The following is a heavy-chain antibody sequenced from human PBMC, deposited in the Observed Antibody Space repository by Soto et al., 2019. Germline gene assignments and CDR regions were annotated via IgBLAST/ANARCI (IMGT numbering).Heavy chain of an antibody. D-gene: IGHD3-22*01. Sequence: ASVKVSCKASRYSFSTHSIHWVRQAPGQGLEWMGWINGGNGNTKYSQKFRDRVTITRDASASTGYMELSSLRSEDTAVYYCARDVGGYYYVGFDYWGQGTLVTVSS. CDR1: RYSFSTHS. CDR3: ARDVGGYYYVGFDY. J-gene: IGHJ4*02. CDR2: INGGNGNT. V-gene: IGHV1-3*01.